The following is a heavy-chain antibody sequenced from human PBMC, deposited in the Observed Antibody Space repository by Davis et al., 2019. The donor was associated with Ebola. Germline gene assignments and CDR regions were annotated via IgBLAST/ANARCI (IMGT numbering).Heavy chain of an antibody. CDR1: GYTFTSYD. Sequence: VKVSCKASGYTFTSYDINWVRQATGQGLEWMGWMNPNSGNTGYAQKFQGRVTMTRNTSISTAYMELSSLRSEDTAVYYCARDVISSGRPIDYWGQGTLVTVSS. V-gene: IGHV1-8*01. CDR2: MNPNSGNT. J-gene: IGHJ4*02. D-gene: IGHD6-19*01. CDR3: ARDVISSGRPIDY.